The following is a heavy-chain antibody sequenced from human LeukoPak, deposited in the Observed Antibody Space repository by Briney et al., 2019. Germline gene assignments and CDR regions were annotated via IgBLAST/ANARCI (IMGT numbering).Heavy chain of an antibody. D-gene: IGHD4-17*01. J-gene: IGHJ4*02. Sequence: GGTLRLSCAASGFTFSSFGMSWVRQAPGKGLEWVSAISSTGGTAYYADSVKGRFTISRDNAEKSLYLQMNSLRAEDTAVYYCARDPYGDYGDCFDYWGQGTLVTVSS. CDR1: GFTFSSFG. V-gene: IGHV3-23*01. CDR3: ARDPYGDYGDCFDY. CDR2: ISSTGGTA.